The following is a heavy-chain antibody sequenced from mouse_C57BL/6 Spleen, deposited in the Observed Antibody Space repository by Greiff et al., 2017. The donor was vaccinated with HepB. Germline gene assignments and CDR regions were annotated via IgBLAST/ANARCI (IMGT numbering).Heavy chain of an antibody. J-gene: IGHJ2*01. D-gene: IGHD4-1*01. CDR2: IDPENGDT. Sequence: EVQLQQSGAELVRPGASVKLSCTASGFNIKDDYMHWVKQRPEQGLEWIGWIDPENGDTEYASKFQGKATRKADTSSNTSYLQLSSLTSEDTAVYYCTSGRDSNFDYWGQGTTLTVSS. CDR3: TSGRDSNFDY. V-gene: IGHV14-4*01. CDR1: GFNIKDDY.